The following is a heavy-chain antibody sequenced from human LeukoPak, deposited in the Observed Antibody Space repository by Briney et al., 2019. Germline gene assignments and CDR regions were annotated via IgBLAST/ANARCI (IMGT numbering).Heavy chain of an antibody. CDR2: ISSSSSYI. CDR1: GFTFSSYS. Sequence: GGSLRLSCAASGFTFSSYSMNWVRQAPGKGLEWVSSISSSSSYIYYADSVKGRFTISRDNAKNSLYLQMNSLRAEDTAVYYCASGVPYYYYMDVWGKGTTVTVSS. V-gene: IGHV3-21*01. J-gene: IGHJ6*03. D-gene: IGHD2-8*01. CDR3: ASGVPYYYYMDV.